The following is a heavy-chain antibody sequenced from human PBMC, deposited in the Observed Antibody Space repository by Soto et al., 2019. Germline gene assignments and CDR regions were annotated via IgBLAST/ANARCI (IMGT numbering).Heavy chain of an antibody. D-gene: IGHD1-1*01. V-gene: IGHV1-2*02. Sequence: ASVKVSCKASGYSFTDYYIQWVRQAPGQGLEWVGWIIPNSGDTKYAQKFQGRVTMTRDTSINTAYMELSRLNYDDTAVYYCARTTVTGTIYYFDPWGQGTLVTVSS. CDR3: ARTTVTGTIYYFDP. J-gene: IGHJ4*02. CDR1: GYSFTDYY. CDR2: IIPNSGDT.